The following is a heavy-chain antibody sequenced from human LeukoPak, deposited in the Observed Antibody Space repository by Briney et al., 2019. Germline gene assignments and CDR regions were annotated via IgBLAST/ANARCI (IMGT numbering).Heavy chain of an antibody. J-gene: IGHJ5*02. Sequence: GASVKVSCKVSGYTLTELSMHWVRQAPGKGLEWMGGFDPEDGETIYAQKFQGRVTMTEDTSTDTAYMELSSLRSEDMAVYYCAIQDHSSGYWDWFDPWGQGTLVTVSS. V-gene: IGHV1-24*01. CDR2: FDPEDGET. CDR1: GYTLTELS. D-gene: IGHD3-22*01. CDR3: AIQDHSSGYWDWFDP.